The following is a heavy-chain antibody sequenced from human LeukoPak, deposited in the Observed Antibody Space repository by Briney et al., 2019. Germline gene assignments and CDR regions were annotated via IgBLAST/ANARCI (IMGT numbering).Heavy chain of an antibody. D-gene: IGHD2-15*01. CDR2: IHYSGST. CDR1: GGSISSSSYY. CDR3: ARGYCSGGSCYSYYYYNYMDV. J-gene: IGHJ6*03. Sequence: SETLSLTCAVSGGSISSSSYYWGWIRQPPGKGLEWIGSIHYSGSTNYNPSLKSRVTISVDTCKNQFSLKLSSVTAADTAVYYCARGYCSGGSCYSYYYYNYMDVWGKGTTVTVSS. V-gene: IGHV4-39*07.